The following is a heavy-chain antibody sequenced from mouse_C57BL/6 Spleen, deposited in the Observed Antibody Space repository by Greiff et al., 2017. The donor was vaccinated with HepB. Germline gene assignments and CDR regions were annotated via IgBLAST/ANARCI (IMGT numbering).Heavy chain of an antibody. Sequence: VQLKESGTELVKPGASVKLSCKASGYTFTSYWMHWVKQRPGQGLEWIGNINPSNGGTNYNEKFKSKATLTVDKSSSTAYMQLSSLTSEDSAVYYCARSSPLLYGNPDYWGQGTTLTVSS. J-gene: IGHJ2*01. CDR1: GYTFTSYW. CDR3: ARSSPLLYGNPDY. D-gene: IGHD2-1*01. V-gene: IGHV1-53*01. CDR2: INPSNGGT.